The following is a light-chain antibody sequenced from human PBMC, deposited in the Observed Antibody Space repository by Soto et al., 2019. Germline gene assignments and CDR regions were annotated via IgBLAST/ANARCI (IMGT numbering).Light chain of an antibody. CDR1: DSSIGTKY. V-gene: IGLV1-47*01. Sequence: QSVLTQPPSASGAPGQRVTISCSGSDSSIGTKYVSWYQQLPGTAPKLLIYTNDQRPSGVPDRFSGSKSGTSASLAISGLRSEDETDYFCAAWDDSLSGRVFGGGTKLTVL. CDR2: TND. J-gene: IGLJ3*02. CDR3: AAWDDSLSGRV.